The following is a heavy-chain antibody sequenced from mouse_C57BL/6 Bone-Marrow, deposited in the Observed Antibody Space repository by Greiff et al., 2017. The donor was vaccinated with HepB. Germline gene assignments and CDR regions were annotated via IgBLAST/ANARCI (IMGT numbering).Heavy chain of an antibody. V-gene: IGHV1-52*01. CDR3: ARGGYSRYFDY. J-gene: IGHJ2*01. CDR1: GYTFTSYW. D-gene: IGHD2-12*01. CDR2: IDPSDSAT. Sequence: VQLQQPGAELVRPGSSVKLSCKASGYTFTSYWMHWVKQRPIQGLEWIGNIDPSDSATHYNQKFKDKATLTVDKYSSTAYMQLSSLTSEDSAVEYCARGGYSRYFDYGGQGTTLTVSS.